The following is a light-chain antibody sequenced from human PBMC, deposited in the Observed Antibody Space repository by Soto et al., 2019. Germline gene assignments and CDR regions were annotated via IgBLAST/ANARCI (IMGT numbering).Light chain of an antibody. V-gene: IGKV3-20*01. CDR3: QHYGSSTKT. J-gene: IGKJ1*01. Sequence: EIVLTQSPGTLSLSPGERATLSCRASQSVSSSYLAWYQQKPGQAPRLLIYGASSRATGIPDRFSGSGSGTDFTLTFSRLEPEDFAVYYCQHYGSSTKTFGQGTKVDIK. CDR1: QSVSSSY. CDR2: GAS.